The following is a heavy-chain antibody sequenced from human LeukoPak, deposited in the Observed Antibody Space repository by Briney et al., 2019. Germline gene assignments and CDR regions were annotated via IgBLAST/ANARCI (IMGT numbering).Heavy chain of an antibody. CDR1: GFTFSSYG. CDR2: IWYDGSNK. CDR3: VRDHQGRDYDLPDWFDP. Sequence: QSGGSLRLSCAASGFTFSSYGMHWVRQAPGKGLEWVAVIWYDGSNKYYADSVKGRFTISRDNAKNSLFLQMNSLRAEDTAVYYCVRDHQGRDYDLPDWFDPWGQGTLVTVSS. V-gene: IGHV3-33*01. J-gene: IGHJ5*02. D-gene: IGHD3-3*01.